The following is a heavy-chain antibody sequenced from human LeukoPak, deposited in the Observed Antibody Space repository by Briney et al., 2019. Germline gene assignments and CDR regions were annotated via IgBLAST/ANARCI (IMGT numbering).Heavy chain of an antibody. J-gene: IGHJ4*02. CDR2: IYTSGST. D-gene: IGHD5-24*01. CDR3: ARDRDGYNFRFDY. CDR1: GGSISSGSYY. V-gene: IGHV4-61*02. Sequence: SQTLYLTCTVSGGSISSGSYYWSWIRQPAGKGLGWIGRIYTSGSTNYNPSLKSRVTISLDTSKNQFSLRLNSVTAADTAVYYCARDRDGYNFRFDYWGQGTLVTVSS.